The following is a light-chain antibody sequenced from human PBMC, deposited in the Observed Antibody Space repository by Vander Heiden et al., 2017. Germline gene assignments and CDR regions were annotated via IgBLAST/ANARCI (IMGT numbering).Light chain of an antibody. CDR1: QSVLYSSNNKNN. CDR2: WAS. J-gene: IGKJ5*01. CDR3: QQYYSSPPT. Sequence: DIVLTQSPESLAVSLGERATINCKSSQSVLYSSNNKNNLAWYQQKPGQPPTLLIYWASTRESGVPDRFSGTGFGTDFTLTISSLQAEDVAVYYCQQYYSSPPTFGQGTRLE. V-gene: IGKV4-1*01.